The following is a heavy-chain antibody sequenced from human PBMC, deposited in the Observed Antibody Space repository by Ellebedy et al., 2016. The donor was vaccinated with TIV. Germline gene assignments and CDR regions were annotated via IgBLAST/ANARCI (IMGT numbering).Heavy chain of an antibody. CDR3: ARDPPMSSGWYYFDY. V-gene: IGHV3-23*01. CDR2: ISGSGGST. CDR1: GFTFSSYS. J-gene: IGHJ4*02. D-gene: IGHD6-19*01. Sequence: GESLKISCAASGFTFSSYSMNWVRQAPGRGLEWVSAISGSGGSTYYADSVKGRFTISRDNYKNTLYLQMNSLRAEDTAVYYCARDPPMSSGWYYFDYWGQGTLVTVPS.